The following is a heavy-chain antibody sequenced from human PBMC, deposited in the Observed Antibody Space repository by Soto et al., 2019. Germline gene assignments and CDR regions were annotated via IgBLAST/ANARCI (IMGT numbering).Heavy chain of an antibody. D-gene: IGHD2-2*01. CDR3: AHRRDCSSTSCYAPVVGFDP. J-gene: IGHJ5*02. Sequence: ESGPTLVNPTQTLTLTCTFSGFSLSTSGVGVGWIRQPPGKALEWLALIYWDDDKRYSPSLKSRLTITKDTSKNQVVLTMTNMDPVDTATYYCAHRRDCSSTSCYAPVVGFDPWGQGTLVTVSS. V-gene: IGHV2-5*02. CDR2: IYWDDDK. CDR1: GFSLSTSGVG.